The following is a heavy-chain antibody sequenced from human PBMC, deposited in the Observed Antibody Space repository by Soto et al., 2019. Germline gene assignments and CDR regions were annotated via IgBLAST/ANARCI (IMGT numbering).Heavy chain of an antibody. CDR3: ARGGDYGDYYQSAPDP. J-gene: IGHJ5*02. CDR1: GYTFTSYY. D-gene: IGHD4-17*01. V-gene: IGHV1-46*01. Sequence: GASVKVSCKASGYTFTSYYMHWVRQAPGQGLERMGIINPSGGSTSYAQKFQGRVTMTRDTSTSTVYMELSSLRSEDTAVYYCARGGDYGDYYQSAPDPWGQGTLVTVSS. CDR2: INPSGGST.